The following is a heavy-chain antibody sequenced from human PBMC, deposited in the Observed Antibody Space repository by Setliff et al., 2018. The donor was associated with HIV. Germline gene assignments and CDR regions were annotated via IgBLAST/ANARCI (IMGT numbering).Heavy chain of an antibody. J-gene: IGHJ4*02. V-gene: IGHV1-24*01. CDR3: ATDRTQTGISMVRGRIVDPARYPLDY. Sequence: ASVKVSCKISGYTLTEVSMHWVRQAPGKGLEWMAWINVYNGDTNSALKFQGRVTLAKDTSTETAYMELESLRSDDTAVYYCATDRTQTGISMVRGRIVDPARYPLDYWGQGTLVTVSS. CDR2: INVYNGDT. D-gene: IGHD3-10*01. CDR1: GYTLTEVS.